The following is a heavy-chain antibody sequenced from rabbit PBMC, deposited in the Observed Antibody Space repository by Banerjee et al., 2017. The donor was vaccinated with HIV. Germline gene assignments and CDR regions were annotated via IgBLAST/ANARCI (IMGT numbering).Heavy chain of an antibody. CDR3: ARGGYTYGDAGYAYAMTRLDL. D-gene: IGHD6-1*01. V-gene: IGHV1S40*01. CDR1: GFSFSSSYY. CDR2: IYTGSGST. J-gene: IGHJ3*01. Sequence: QSLEESGGDLVKPGASLTLTCTASGFSFSSSYYMCWVRQAPGKGLEWIACIYTGSGSTYYASWAKGRFTISKTSSTTVTLQMTSLTAADTATYFCARGGYTYGDAGYAYAMTRLDLWGPGTLVTVS.